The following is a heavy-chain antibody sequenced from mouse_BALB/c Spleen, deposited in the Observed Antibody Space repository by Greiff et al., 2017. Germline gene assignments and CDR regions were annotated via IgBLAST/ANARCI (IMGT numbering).Heavy chain of an antibody. CDR1: GFTFSDYY. V-gene: IGHV5-4*02. D-gene: IGHD3-3*01. CDR3: ARRRGRGYAMDY. CDR2: ISDGGSYT. Sequence: EVQVVESGGGLVKPGGSLKLSCAASGFTFSDYYMYWVSQTPEKRLEWVATISDGGSYTYYPDSVKGRFTISRDNAKTNLYLQMSSLKSEDTAMYYCARRRGRGYAMDYWGQGTSVTVSS. J-gene: IGHJ4*01.